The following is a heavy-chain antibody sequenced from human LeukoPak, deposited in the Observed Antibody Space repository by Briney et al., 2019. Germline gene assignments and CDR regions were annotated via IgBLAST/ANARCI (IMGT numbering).Heavy chain of an antibody. V-gene: IGHV4-34*01. D-gene: IGHD3-10*01. Sequence: SETLSLTCAVYGGSFSGYYWSWIRQPPGKGLEWIGEINHSGSTNYNPSLKSRVTISVDTSKNQFSLKLSSVTAADTAVYYCAREVWFGESYDAFDIWGQGTMVTVSS. J-gene: IGHJ3*02. CDR2: INHSGST. CDR1: GGSFSGYY. CDR3: AREVWFGESYDAFDI.